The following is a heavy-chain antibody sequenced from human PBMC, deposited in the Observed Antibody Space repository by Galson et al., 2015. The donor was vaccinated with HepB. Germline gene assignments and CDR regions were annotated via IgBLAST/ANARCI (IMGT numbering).Heavy chain of an antibody. J-gene: IGHJ4*02. D-gene: IGHD3-16*01. CDR3: AKDWGQRRLAYFDY. CDR2: VSRSGSST. CDR1: GFVFSNYD. V-gene: IGHV3-23*01. Sequence: SLRLSCAASGFVFSNYDMHWVHQAPGKGLEWVSTVSRSGSSTYYADSVKGRFTISRDNSNNTVSLHMSSLRVEDTAFYFCAKDWGQRRLAYFDYLGQGVLVTVST.